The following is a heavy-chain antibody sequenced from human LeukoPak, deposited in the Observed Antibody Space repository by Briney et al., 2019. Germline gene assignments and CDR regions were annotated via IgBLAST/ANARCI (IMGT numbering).Heavy chain of an antibody. Sequence: ASVKVSCKASGGTFSSYAISWVRQAPGQGLEWMGGIIPIFGTANYAQKFQGRVTITADESTSTAYMELSSLRSEDTAVYYCARDHVGTIFGVVPHRYYYYYGMDVWGQGTTVTVSS. D-gene: IGHD3-3*01. CDR1: GGTFSSYA. J-gene: IGHJ6*02. CDR2: IIPIFGTA. CDR3: ARDHVGTIFGVVPHRYYYYYGMDV. V-gene: IGHV1-69*01.